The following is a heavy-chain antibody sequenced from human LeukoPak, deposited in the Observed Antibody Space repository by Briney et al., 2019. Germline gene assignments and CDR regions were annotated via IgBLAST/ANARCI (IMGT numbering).Heavy chain of an antibody. CDR1: GYTFTNYY. Sequence: ASVKVSCKASGYTFTNYYVHWVRQAPGQGPEYMGIINPSAGNTNCAQKFQGRITMTRDTSTTTVYMELSSLVSEDTAVYYCARERPSKCYFDYWGQGTLVTVSS. J-gene: IGHJ4*02. CDR2: INPSAGNT. V-gene: IGHV1-46*01. CDR3: ARERPSKCYFDY.